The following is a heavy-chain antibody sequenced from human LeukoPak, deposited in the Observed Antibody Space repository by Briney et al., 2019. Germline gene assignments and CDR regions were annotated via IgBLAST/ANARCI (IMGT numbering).Heavy chain of an antibody. CDR2: VYTSGST. J-gene: IGHJ4*02. V-gene: IGHV4-61*02. CDR1: GGSISSGSYY. CDR3: AREFDY. Sequence: SETLSLTCTVSGGSISSGSYYWSWIRQPAGKGLEWVGRVYTSGSTNYNPSLKSRVTISVDTSKNQFSLKLSSVTAADTAVYYCAREFDYWGQGTLVTVSS.